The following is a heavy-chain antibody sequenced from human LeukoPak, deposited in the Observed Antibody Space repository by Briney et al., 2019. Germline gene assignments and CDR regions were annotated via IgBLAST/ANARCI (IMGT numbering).Heavy chain of an antibody. J-gene: IGHJ3*02. CDR3: VRESHSNGYYYDSSGYYHGDAFDI. Sequence: GGSLRLSCAASGFTFSSYAMHWVRQAPGKGLEWVAVISYDGSNKYYADSVKGRFTISRDNSKNTLYLQMNSLRAEDTAVYYCVRESHSNGYYYDSSGYYHGDAFDIWGQGTMVTVSS. V-gene: IGHV3-30-3*01. CDR1: GFTFSSYA. D-gene: IGHD3-22*01. CDR2: ISYDGSNK.